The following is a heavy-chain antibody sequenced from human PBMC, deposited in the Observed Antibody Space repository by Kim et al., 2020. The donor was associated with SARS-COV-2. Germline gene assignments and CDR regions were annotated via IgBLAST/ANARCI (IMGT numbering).Heavy chain of an antibody. CDR1: GGSISSGGYY. CDR3: ARQTVLTIFGVVGWFDP. D-gene: IGHD3-3*01. J-gene: IGHJ5*02. Sequence: SETLSLTCTVSGGSISSGGYYWSWIRQHPGKGLEWIGYIYYSGSTYYNPSLKSRVTISVDTSKNQFSLKLSSVTAADTAVYYCARQTVLTIFGVVGWFDPWGQGTLVTVSS. CDR2: IYYSGST. V-gene: IGHV4-31*03.